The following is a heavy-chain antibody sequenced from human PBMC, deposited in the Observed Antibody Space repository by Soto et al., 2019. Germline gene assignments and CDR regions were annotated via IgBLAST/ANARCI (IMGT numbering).Heavy chain of an antibody. CDR3: TRDLPGYASSWPRE. Sequence: EVQLVETGGGLIQPGGSLSLSCAASGFTVSNSYMSWVRQAPGKGLEWVSVIFSGGNTYYADSVQGRFTISRDNSKNTLYLQMNSLRAEDTAIYFCTRDLPGYASSWPREWGQGTLVTVSS. CDR2: IFSGGNT. V-gene: IGHV3-53*02. J-gene: IGHJ4*02. D-gene: IGHD6-13*01. CDR1: GFTVSNSY.